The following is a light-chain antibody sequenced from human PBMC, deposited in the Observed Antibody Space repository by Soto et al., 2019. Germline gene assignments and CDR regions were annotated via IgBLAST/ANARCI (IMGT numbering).Light chain of an antibody. Sequence: DVQMTQFPSSLSASVGDRVTITCRASQSIRGHLNWYQQKPGKAPNIVIYATSTLQSGVPSRFNGSASGTEFTLTISSLQPEDFATYYCQQTYRTPLTFGGGTKVVIK. J-gene: IGKJ4*01. CDR1: QSIRGH. V-gene: IGKV1-39*01. CDR2: ATS. CDR3: QQTYRTPLT.